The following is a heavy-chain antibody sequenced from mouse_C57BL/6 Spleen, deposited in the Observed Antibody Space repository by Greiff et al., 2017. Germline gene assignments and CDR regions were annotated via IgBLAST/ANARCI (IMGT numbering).Heavy chain of an antibody. CDR1: GYTFTSYW. Sequence: VQLQQPGAELVRPGSSVKLSCKASGYTFTSYWMDWVKQRPGQGLEWIGNIYPSDSETHYNQKFKDKATLTVDKSSSTAYMQLSSLTSEDSAVYYCARRDYCGYFDYWGQGTTLTVSS. V-gene: IGHV1-61*01. CDR3: ARRDYCGYFDY. CDR2: IYPSDSET. D-gene: IGHD1-1*01. J-gene: IGHJ2*01.